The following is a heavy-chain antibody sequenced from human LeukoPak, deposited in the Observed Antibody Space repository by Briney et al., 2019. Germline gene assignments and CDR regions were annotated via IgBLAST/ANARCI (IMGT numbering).Heavy chain of an antibody. D-gene: IGHD2-21*02. J-gene: IGHJ4*02. Sequence: GGSLKLSCAASGFTFSXXXXXXVRXXXXXXLXXVGHIRTKANNYATAXAASVXGRFTISRDDSKNTAYLQMNSLKIEDTAVYYCSRHEALPGDYWGQGTLVTVSS. CDR1: GFTFSXXX. V-gene: IGHV3-73*01. CDR2: IRTKANNYAT. CDR3: SRHEALPGDY.